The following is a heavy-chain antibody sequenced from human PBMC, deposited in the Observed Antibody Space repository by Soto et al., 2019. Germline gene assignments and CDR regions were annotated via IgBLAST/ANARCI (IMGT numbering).Heavy chain of an antibody. D-gene: IGHD3-3*01. J-gene: IGHJ5*02. V-gene: IGHV4-39*01. Sequence: PSETLSLTCTVSGGSISSSSYYWVLIRQPPGKGLEWIGSIYYSGSTYYNPSLKSRVTISVDTSKNQFSLKLSSVTAADTAVYYCARLFVLRFLEWLNWLDPWGQGTLVTVSS. CDR2: IYYSGST. CDR3: ARLFVLRFLEWLNWLDP. CDR1: GGSISSSSYY.